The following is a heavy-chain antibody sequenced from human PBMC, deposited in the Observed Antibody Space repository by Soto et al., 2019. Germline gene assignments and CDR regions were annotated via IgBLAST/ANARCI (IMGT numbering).Heavy chain of an antibody. CDR3: ARRDSGGFYRCFDS. CDR1: GYTFTSYG. Sequence: SVKVSCKASGYTFTSYGISWVRQAPGQGLEWMGGTGSGTGPGNHAQKFQGRLTVTADKSTSTVYMELTNLSSEDTAVYYCARRDSGGFYRCFDSWGQGTLVTVSS. V-gene: IGHV1-69*06. D-gene: IGHD2-15*01. CDR2: TGSGTGPG. J-gene: IGHJ4*03.